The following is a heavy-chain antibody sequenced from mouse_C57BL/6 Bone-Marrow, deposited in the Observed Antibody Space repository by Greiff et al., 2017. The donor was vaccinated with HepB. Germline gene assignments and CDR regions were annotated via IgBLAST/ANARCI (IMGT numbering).Heavy chain of an antibody. CDR3: AYGLWDYDESFAY. V-gene: IGHV1-74*01. J-gene: IGHJ3*01. CDR1: GYTFTSYW. Sequence: QVQLQQPGAELVKPGASVKVSCKASGYTFTSYWMHWVKQRPGQSLEWIGRIHPSDSDTNYNQKFKSKATLTVDKSSSTAYMQLSSLTSEDSAVYYCAYGLWDYDESFAYWGQGTLVTVSA. CDR2: IHPSDSDT. D-gene: IGHD2-4*01.